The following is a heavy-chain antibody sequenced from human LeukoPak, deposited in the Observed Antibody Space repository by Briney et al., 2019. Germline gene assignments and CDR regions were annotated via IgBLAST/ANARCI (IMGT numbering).Heavy chain of an antibody. CDR1: GYTFTAYY. J-gene: IGHJ6*03. D-gene: IGHD2-15*01. Sequence: ASVKVSCKASGYTFTAYYMHCMRQAPGQGLEWMGWINPNSGGTNYVQKFQGRVNMTRDTSISTAYMELSRLRSDETAVYYCARGHPWNRVAATVGRRYSMDVWGKGTTVTISS. V-gene: IGHV1-2*02. CDR2: INPNSGGT. CDR3: ARGHPWNRVAATVGRRYSMDV.